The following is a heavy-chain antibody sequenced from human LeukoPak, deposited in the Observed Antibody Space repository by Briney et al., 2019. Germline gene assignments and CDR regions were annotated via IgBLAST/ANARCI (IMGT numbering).Heavy chain of an antibody. J-gene: IGHJ4*02. Sequence: PGGSLRLSCAASGFTFSSYGMPWVRQAPGKGLEWVAVIWYDGSNKYYADSVKGRFTISRDNSKNTPYLQMNSLRAEDTAVYYCARDLRSGGSSPLIRPPAHWGQGTLVTVSS. D-gene: IGHD2-15*01. CDR3: ARDLRSGGSSPLIRPPAH. V-gene: IGHV3-33*01. CDR2: IWYDGSNK. CDR1: GFTFSSYG.